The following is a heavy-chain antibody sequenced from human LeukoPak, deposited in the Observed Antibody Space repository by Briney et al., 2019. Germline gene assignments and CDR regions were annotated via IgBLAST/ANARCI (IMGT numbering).Heavy chain of an antibody. CDR3: ARDGYSSGWTFDY. J-gene: IGHJ4*02. Sequence: GGSLRLSCAASGFTFSSYWLHWVRQAPGKGLVRVSRINSDGSHTDHADSVKGRFTISRDNAKNTLSLQMNSLRAEDTAVYYCARDGYSSGWTFDYWGQGTLVTVSS. CDR1: GFTFSSYW. D-gene: IGHD6-19*01. V-gene: IGHV3-74*01. CDR2: INSDGSHT.